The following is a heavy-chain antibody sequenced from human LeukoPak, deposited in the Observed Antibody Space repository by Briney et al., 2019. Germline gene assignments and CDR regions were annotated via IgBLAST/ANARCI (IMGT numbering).Heavy chain of an antibody. V-gene: IGHV4-59*01. J-gene: IGHJ4*02. CDR1: GGSISSYY. CDR2: IYYSGST. CDR3: ARDSGGYFDY. D-gene: IGHD3-10*01. Sequence: SETLSLTCTVSGGSISSYYGSWIRQPPGKGLEWMGYIYYSGSTNYNPTLKSRVTISVDTSKNQFSLKLSSVTAADTAVYYCARDSGGYFDYWGQGTLVTVSS.